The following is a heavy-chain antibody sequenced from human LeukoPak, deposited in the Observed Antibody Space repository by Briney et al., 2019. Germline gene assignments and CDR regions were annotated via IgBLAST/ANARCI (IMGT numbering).Heavy chain of an antibody. D-gene: IGHD5-18*01. V-gene: IGHV3-7*01. CDR1: GFTFSHNW. CDR2: IKQDGSEK. Sequence: QTGGSLRLSCVASGFTFSHNWMTWVRQAPGKGLELVANIKQDGSEKYYVDSVKGRFTISRDNAKNSLYLQMNSLRAEDTAVYYCARGGYSYGRRNEFDYWGQGTLVTVSS. J-gene: IGHJ4*02. CDR3: ARGGYSYGRRNEFDY.